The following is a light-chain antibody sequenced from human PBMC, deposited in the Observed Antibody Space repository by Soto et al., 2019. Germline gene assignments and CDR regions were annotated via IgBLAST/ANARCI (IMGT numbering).Light chain of an antibody. CDR3: AAWDDSLNGPV. Sequence: QSVLTQPPSASGTPGQRVTISCSGSSSHIGSNTVNWYQQLPGTAPKLLIYSNNQQPSGVPDRFSGSKSGTTASLAISGLQPEDEADYYCAAWDDSLNGPVFGGGTKLTVL. CDR2: SNN. CDR1: SSHIGSNT. J-gene: IGLJ3*02. V-gene: IGLV1-44*01.